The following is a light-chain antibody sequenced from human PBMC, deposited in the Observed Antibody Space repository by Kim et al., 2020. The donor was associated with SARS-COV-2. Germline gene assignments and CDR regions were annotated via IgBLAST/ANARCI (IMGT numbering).Light chain of an antibody. Sequence: QTDTLTCTGNSNSVGNQGAAGLQQHQGPPPKPLSDMNNNRPSGISEGLAASGSGNTASLTITGLRPEYEANYYGSALNSSLRAVVFGGGTQLTVL. V-gene: IGLV10-54*01. CDR1: SNSVGNQG. CDR2: MNN. CDR3: SALNSSLRAVV. J-gene: IGLJ2*01.